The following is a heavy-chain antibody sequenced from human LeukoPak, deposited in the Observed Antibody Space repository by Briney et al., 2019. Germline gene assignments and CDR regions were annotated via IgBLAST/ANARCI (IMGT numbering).Heavy chain of an antibody. CDR1: GGSISIYY. Sequence: PSETLSLTCTVSGGSISIYYWNWIRQPAGKGLEWIGRIFTSGITNYNPSLKSRVTMSVDTSKNQFSLNLSSVTAADTAVYYGARDVDTAMVDYMDVWGKGTTVTVSS. J-gene: IGHJ6*03. CDR2: IFTSGIT. D-gene: IGHD5-18*01. V-gene: IGHV4-4*07. CDR3: ARDVDTAMVDYMDV.